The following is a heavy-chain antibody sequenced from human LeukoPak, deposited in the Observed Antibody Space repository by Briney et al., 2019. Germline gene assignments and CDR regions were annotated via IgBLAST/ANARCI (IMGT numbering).Heavy chain of an antibody. CDR1: GFTFSSYS. Sequence: GGFLRLSCAASGFTFSSYSMNWVRQAPGKGLEWVSSISSSSSYIYYADSVKGRFTISRDNAKNSLYLQMNSLRAEDTAVYYCARESAAATFDYWGQGTLVTVSS. V-gene: IGHV3-21*01. J-gene: IGHJ4*02. D-gene: IGHD6-13*01. CDR3: ARESAAATFDY. CDR2: ISSSSSYI.